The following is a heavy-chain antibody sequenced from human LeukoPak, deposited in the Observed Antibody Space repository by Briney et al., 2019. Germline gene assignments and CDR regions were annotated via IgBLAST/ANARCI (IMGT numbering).Heavy chain of an antibody. D-gene: IGHD3-3*01. J-gene: IGHJ4*02. V-gene: IGHV4-4*07. Sequence: PSETLSLTCTVSGGSISSYYWSWIRQPAGKGLEWIGRIYTSGSTNYNPSLKSRVTMSVDTSKNQFSLKLSSVTAADTAVYYCARHIRHFGVVIPYFDYWGQGTLVTVSS. CDR1: GGSISSYY. CDR2: IYTSGST. CDR3: ARHIRHFGVVIPYFDY.